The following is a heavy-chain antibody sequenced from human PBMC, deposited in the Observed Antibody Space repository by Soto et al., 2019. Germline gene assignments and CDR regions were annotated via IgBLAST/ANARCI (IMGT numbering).Heavy chain of an antibody. J-gene: IGHJ3*02. Sequence: PGGSLRLSCAVSGFTFSKAWMTWVRQAPGKGLEWVAVISYDGSNKYYADSVKGRFTISRDNSKNTLYLQMNSLRAEDTAVYYCARDGSRWFGELLSDAFDIWGQGTMVTVSS. CDR3: ARDGSRWFGELLSDAFDI. CDR1: GFTFSKAW. CDR2: ISYDGSNK. D-gene: IGHD3-10*01. V-gene: IGHV3-30-3*01.